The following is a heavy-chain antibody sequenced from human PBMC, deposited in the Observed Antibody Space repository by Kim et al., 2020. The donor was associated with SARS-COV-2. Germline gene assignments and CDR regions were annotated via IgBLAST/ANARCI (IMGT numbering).Heavy chain of an antibody. Sequence: YDMSWVRQAPGKGLEWVSAISGNGGSTNLADSVGGRFTISRDNSKNTLYLEMNNLRAEDTAVYYCAKWGCTTASCYNSREIYFDFWGPGTLAT. D-gene: IGHD3-10*01. CDR2: ISGNGGST. J-gene: IGHJ4*02. V-gene: IGHV3-23*01. CDR3: AKWGCTTASCYNSREIYFDF. CDR1: YD.